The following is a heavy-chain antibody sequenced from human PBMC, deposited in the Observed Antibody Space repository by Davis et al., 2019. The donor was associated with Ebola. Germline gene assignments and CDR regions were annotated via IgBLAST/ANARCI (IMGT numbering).Heavy chain of an antibody. J-gene: IGHJ4*02. CDR2: ISSSGSTI. CDR3: ARNYDILTGLFWEYYFDY. Sequence: GGSLRLSCAASGFTFSDYYMSWIRQAPGKGLEWVSYISSSGSTIYYADSVKGRFTISRDNAKNSLYLQMNSLRDEDTAVYYCARNYDILTGLFWEYYFDYWGQGTLVTVSS. D-gene: IGHD3-9*01. V-gene: IGHV3-11*04. CDR1: GFTFSDYY.